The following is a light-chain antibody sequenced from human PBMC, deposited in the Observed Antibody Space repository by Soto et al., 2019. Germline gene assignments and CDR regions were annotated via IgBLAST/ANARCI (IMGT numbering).Light chain of an antibody. V-gene: IGKV1-33*01. CDR2: DGS. J-gene: IGKJ2*01. Sequence: DIHVTQSPPSLSASVGDRVTITGRATQDTSNYLNWYQVKPRQAPNLLIYDGSNLEIGVPSRFGGSASGTDFTFTISGLQPEDVATYYCQQYESLPYTFGKGTKV. CDR1: QDTSNY. CDR3: QQYESLPYT.